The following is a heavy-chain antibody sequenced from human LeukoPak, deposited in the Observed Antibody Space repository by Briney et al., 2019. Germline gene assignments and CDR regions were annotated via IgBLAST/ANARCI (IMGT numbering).Heavy chain of an antibody. V-gene: IGHV1-69*05. D-gene: IGHD2-15*01. CDR2: IIPIFGTA. J-gene: IGHJ4*02. CDR1: GGTFSSYA. CDR3: VVLSLGYCSGGSRYPYFDY. Sequence: SVKVSCKASGGTFSSYAISWVRQAPGQGLEWVGRIIPIFGTANYAQEFQGRVTITTDESTSTAYMELRSPRSEDTAVYSCVVLSLGYCSGGSRYPYFDYWGQGTLVTVSS.